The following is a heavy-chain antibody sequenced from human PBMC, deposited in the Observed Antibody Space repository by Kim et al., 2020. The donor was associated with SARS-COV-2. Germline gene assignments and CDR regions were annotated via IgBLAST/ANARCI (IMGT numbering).Heavy chain of an antibody. D-gene: IGHD3-10*01. CDR3: ASKVRGVPNPHYYGMDV. Sequence: LKSRVTISVDTSKNQFSLKLSSVTAADTAVYYCASKVRGVPNPHYYGMDVWGQGTTVTVSS. V-gene: IGHV4-31*02. J-gene: IGHJ6*02.